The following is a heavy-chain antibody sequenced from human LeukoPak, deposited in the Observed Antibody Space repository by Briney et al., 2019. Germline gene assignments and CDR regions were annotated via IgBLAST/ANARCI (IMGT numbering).Heavy chain of an antibody. V-gene: IGHV1-69*13. J-gene: IGHJ4*02. CDR3: AVGANGIFDY. Sequence: ASVKVSCKASGGTFSSYAISWVRQAPGQGLEWMGGIIAIFGTANYAQKFQGRVTITADESTSTAYMELSSLRSEGTAVYYCAVGANGIFDYWGQGTLVTVSS. D-gene: IGHD1-26*01. CDR1: GGTFSSYA. CDR2: IIAIFGTA.